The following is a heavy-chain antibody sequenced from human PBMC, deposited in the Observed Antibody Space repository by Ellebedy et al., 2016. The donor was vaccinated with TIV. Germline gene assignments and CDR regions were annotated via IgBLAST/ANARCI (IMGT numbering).Heavy chain of an antibody. CDR3: AREDSNYSDRYYYYGLDV. V-gene: IGHV4-59*01. D-gene: IGHD4-11*01. CDR2: INYSGRT. J-gene: IGHJ6*02. CDR1: GGSNASYY. Sequence: SETLSLTXSVSGGSNASYYWSWIRQPPGRGLEYIGYINYSGRTNFNPSLKSRVTLSVDLSKNQFSLRLTSVTAADTAVYYCAREDSNYSDRYYYYGLDVWGQGTTVTVSS.